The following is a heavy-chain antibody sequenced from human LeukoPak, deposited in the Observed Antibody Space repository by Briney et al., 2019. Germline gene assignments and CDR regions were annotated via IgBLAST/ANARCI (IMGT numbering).Heavy chain of an antibody. Sequence: PSETLSLTCAVYGGSFSGYYWSWIRQPPGKGLEWIGEINHSGSTNYNPSLKSRVTISVDTSRNQFSLKLNSVTAADTAVYYCAKSNGCGLVDIWGQGTMVTVSS. V-gene: IGHV4-34*01. CDR3: AKSNGCGLVDI. J-gene: IGHJ3*02. CDR2: INHSGST. D-gene: IGHD2-21*01. CDR1: GGSFSGYY.